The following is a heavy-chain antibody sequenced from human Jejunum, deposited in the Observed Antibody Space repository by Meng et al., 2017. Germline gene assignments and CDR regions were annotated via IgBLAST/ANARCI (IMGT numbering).Heavy chain of an antibody. Sequence: VQLGGLGGGLFRPGGSLRISFAASGFTFIGPWMHWVRQAPGQGLVWVSRVNPEGNIPTYADSAKGRFIIFRDNAKSTVYLQLNSLRAEDTAVYYCTNDRLSHWGQGTLVTVSS. CDR1: GFTFIGPW. D-gene: IGHD1-1*01. CDR2: VNPEGNIP. CDR3: TNDRLSH. J-gene: IGHJ1*01. V-gene: IGHV3-74*02.